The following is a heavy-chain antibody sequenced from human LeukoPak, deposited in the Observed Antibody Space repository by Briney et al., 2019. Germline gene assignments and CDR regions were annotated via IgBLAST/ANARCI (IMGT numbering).Heavy chain of an antibody. V-gene: IGHV1-69*04. CDR1: GGTFSSYA. Sequence: SVKVSCKASGGTFSSYAISWVRQAPGQGLEWMGRIIPVLGIANYAQKFQGRVTITADKSTSTAYMELSSLRSEDTAVYYCARDRSPNWFDPWGQGTLVTVSS. J-gene: IGHJ5*02. CDR3: ARDRSPNWFDP. CDR2: IIPVLGIA.